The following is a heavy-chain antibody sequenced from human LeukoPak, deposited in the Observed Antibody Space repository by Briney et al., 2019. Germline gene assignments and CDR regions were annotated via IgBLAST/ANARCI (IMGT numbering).Heavy chain of an antibody. J-gene: IGHJ4*02. CDR3: VKITSVTGGDC. CDR2: ISNNGGSS. Sequence: GGSLRLSCSASGFTFSAYAMYWVRQAPGKGLEYVSGISNNGGSSFYADTVKGRFTISRDNSKNTLYLQMSSLRAEDTAVYYCVKITSVTGGDCWGQGTRLTVSS. D-gene: IGHD1-1*01. CDR1: GFTFSAYA. V-gene: IGHV3-64D*09.